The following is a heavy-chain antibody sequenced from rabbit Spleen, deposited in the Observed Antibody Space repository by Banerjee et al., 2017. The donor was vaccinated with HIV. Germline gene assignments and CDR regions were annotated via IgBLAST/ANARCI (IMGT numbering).Heavy chain of an antibody. CDR2: IYAGDGST. Sequence: QSLEESGGGLVQPEGSLTLTCTASGFSFSSSYYMCWVRQAPGKGLEWVACIYAGDGSTVYASWAKGRFTISKTSSTTVTLKMTSLTAADTATYFCARALNNFGYTGVTNSGLWGPGTLVTVS. V-gene: IGHV1S40*01. D-gene: IGHD7-1*01. J-gene: IGHJ4*01. CDR3: ARALNNFGYTGVTNSGL. CDR1: GFSFSSSYY.